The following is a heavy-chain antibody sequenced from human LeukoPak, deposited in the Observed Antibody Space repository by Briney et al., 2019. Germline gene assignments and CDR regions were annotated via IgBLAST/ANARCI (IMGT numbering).Heavy chain of an antibody. CDR2: INPNSGGT. CDR3: AREDLYFYDSSGSEYFQH. CDR1: GYTFTGYY. Sequence: ASVKVSCKASGYTFTGYYMHWVRQAPGQGLEWMGWINPNSGGTNYSQKFQGRVTMTRDTSISTAYMELSRLRSDDTAVYYCAREDLYFYDSSGSEYFQHWGQGTLVTVSS. D-gene: IGHD3-22*01. J-gene: IGHJ1*01. V-gene: IGHV1-2*02.